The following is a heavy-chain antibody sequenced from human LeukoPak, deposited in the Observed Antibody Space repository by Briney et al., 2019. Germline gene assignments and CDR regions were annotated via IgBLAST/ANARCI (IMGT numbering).Heavy chain of an antibody. CDR2: IITIFGTA. CDR1: GGTFSSYA. CDR3: ARGTTMVTNYFDY. V-gene: IGHV1-69*13. D-gene: IGHD5-18*01. Sequence: SVTVSCKASGGTFSSYAISWVRQAPGQGLEWMGGIITIFGTANYAQKFQGRVSITADESTSTAYMELSSLRSEDTAVYYCARGTTMVTNYFDYWGQGTLVTVSS. J-gene: IGHJ4*02.